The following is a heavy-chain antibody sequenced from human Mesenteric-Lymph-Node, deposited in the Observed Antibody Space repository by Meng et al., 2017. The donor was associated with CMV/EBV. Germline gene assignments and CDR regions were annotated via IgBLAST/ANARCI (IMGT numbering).Heavy chain of an antibody. CDR2: IYSGGST. J-gene: IGHJ6*02. Sequence: GESLKISCAASGFTVRSNYMSWVRQAPGKGLEWVSVIYSGGSTYYADSVKGRFTISRDNSKNKLYLQMDSLRAEDTAVYYCARQVGVYRSSSGAQRYYYYGMDVWGQGTKVTVSS. CDR1: GFTVRSNY. D-gene: IGHD6-6*01. CDR3: ARQVGVYRSSSGAQRYYYYGMDV. V-gene: IGHV3-53*05.